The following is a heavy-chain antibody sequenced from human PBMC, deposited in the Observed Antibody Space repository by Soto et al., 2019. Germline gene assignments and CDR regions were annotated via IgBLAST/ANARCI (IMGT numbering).Heavy chain of an antibody. J-gene: IGHJ3*02. Sequence: EVQLVESGGGLVQPGRSLRLSCAASGFTFDDYAMHWVRQAPGKGLEWVSGISWNSGSIGYADSVKGRFTISRDNAKNSLYMKMNSLRAEDTALYYCAKMVRGVPGAFDIWGQGTMVTVSS. V-gene: IGHV3-9*01. CDR1: GFTFDDYA. D-gene: IGHD3-10*01. CDR2: ISWNSGSI. CDR3: AKMVRGVPGAFDI.